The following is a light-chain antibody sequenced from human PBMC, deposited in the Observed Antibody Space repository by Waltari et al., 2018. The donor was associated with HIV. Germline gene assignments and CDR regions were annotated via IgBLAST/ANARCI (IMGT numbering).Light chain of an antibody. CDR2: EVY. J-gene: IGLJ1*01. CDR1: SSDVGGYNY. Sequence: QSALTQPPSASGSPGQSVTISCTGTSSDVGGYNYVSWYQQLPGKAPKLIIYEVYKRPSGVSDRFSGSKSGNTASLTVSGLQAEDEADYYCCSYGGSLYVFGTGTKVTVL. CDR3: CSYGGSLYV. V-gene: IGLV2-8*01.